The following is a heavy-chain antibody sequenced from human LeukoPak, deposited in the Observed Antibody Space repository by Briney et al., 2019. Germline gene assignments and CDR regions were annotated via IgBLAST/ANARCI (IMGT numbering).Heavy chain of an antibody. CDR3: AKIHCSGDRCHPPSDFDY. CDR2: IKRDGSEK. D-gene: IGHD2-15*01. V-gene: IGHV3-7*01. J-gene: IGHJ4*02. CDR1: GFSFSNYW. Sequence: GSLQLSCAASGFSFSNYWMSWVRQAPGKGLEGVASIKRDGSEKYYVGSVKGRFTMSKDNSKNSLYLQMNSRRAEDTAVYYCAKIHCSGDRCHPPSDFDYWGQGTLVTVSS.